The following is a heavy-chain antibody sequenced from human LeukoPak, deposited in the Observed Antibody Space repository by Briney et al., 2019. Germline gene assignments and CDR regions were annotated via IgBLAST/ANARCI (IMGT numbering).Heavy chain of an antibody. J-gene: IGHJ4*02. V-gene: IGHV4-59*12. D-gene: IGHD2-15*01. Sequence: SETLSLTCTVSGGSISSYYWSWIRQPPGKGLEWLGYIYYSGSTNYNPSLKSRVTMSVDTSRNQFSLNLASVTAADTAVYYCARVGVFGFCTRDSCHSPLDYWGQGTLVTVSS. CDR1: GGSISSYY. CDR2: IYYSGST. CDR3: ARVGVFGFCTRDSCHSPLDY.